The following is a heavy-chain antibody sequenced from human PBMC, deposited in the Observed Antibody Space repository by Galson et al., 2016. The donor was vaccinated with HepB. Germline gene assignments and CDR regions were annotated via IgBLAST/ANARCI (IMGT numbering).Heavy chain of an antibody. D-gene: IGHD6-19*01. V-gene: IGHV5-51*01. CDR1: GYTFSNYW. Sequence: QSGAEVKKPGESLKISCKSSGYTFSNYWIVWVRQMPGRGLEWMGIIYPGDSDARYSPSFQGQVTMSADKSINTAYLQWSSLKASDTAIYYCARLQTHIGVAATGHFDFWGQGSLVTVSS. CDR3: ARLQTHIGVAATGHFDF. J-gene: IGHJ4*02. CDR2: IYPGDSDA.